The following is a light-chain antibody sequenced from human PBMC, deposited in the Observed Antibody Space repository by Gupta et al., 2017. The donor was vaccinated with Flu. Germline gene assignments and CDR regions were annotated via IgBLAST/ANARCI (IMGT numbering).Light chain of an antibody. CDR2: DVS. CDR1: SSDVGGYNY. V-gene: IGLV2-14*01. J-gene: IGLJ1*01. Sequence: QSALTQPASVSGSPGQSTAISCTGTSSDVGGYNYVSWYQQHPGKAPKLIIYDVSFRPSGVSNRFSGSKSDNTASLTISGLQAEDEADYYCSSYTGSSTLGVFGTGTKVTVL. CDR3: SSYTGSSTLGV.